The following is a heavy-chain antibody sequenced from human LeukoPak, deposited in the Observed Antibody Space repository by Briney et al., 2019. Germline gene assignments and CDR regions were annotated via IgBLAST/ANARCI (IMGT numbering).Heavy chain of an antibody. CDR1: GGSISSGSYY. CDR3: ARDSSGDAFDI. Sequence: SETLSLTCTVSGGSISSGSYYWSWIRQPAGKGLEWIGHIYTSGSTNYNPSLKSRVTISVDTSKNQFSLKLSSVTAADTAVYYCARDSSGDAFDIWGQGTMVTVSS. CDR2: IYTSGST. V-gene: IGHV4-61*09. J-gene: IGHJ3*02. D-gene: IGHD6-25*01.